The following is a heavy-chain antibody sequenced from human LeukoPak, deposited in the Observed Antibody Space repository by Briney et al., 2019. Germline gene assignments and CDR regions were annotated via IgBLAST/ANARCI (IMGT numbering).Heavy chain of an antibody. CDR1: GGSISSSSYY. CDR3: ARSEQQLADFDY. CDR2: IYYSGST. V-gene: IGHV4-39*07. Sequence: PSETLSLTCTVSGGSISSSSYYWGWIRQPPGKGLEWIGSIYYSGSTYYNPSLKSRVTISVDTSKNQFSLKLSSVTAADTAVYYCARSEQQLADFDYWGQGTLVTVSS. J-gene: IGHJ4*02. D-gene: IGHD6-13*01.